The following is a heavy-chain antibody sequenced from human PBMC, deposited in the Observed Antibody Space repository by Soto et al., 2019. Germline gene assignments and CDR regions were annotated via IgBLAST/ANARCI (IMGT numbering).Heavy chain of an antibody. CDR1: GDSISSTSYY. D-gene: IGHD2-8*02. J-gene: IGHJ4*01. V-gene: IGHV4-39*01. CDR2: TYYSGTT. CDR3: ARHGYCNGGACYFH. Sequence: SETLALTCAVSGDSISSTSYYWGWIRQPPVKGLEGIGSTYYSGTTYHNPSLKSRVTISVDTSNSQFSLKLSSVPATETAVYYCARHGYCNGGACYFHWGHGILVSVSS.